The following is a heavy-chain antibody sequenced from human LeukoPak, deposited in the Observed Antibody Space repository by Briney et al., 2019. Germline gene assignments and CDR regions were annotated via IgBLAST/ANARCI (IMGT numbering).Heavy chain of an antibody. CDR2: IYYSGST. CDR3: ASSDYRDAFDI. V-gene: IGHV4-59*01. J-gene: IGHJ3*02. Sequence: SETLSLTCTVSGGSISSYYWSWIRQPPGKGLEWIEYIYYSGSTNYNPSLKSRVTISVDTSKNQFSLKLSSVTAADTAVYYCASSDYRDAFDIWGQGTMVTVSS. CDR1: GGSISSYY. D-gene: IGHD4-17*01.